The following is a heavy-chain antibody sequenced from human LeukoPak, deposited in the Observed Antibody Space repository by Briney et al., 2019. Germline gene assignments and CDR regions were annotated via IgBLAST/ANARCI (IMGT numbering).Heavy chain of an antibody. J-gene: IGHJ4*02. Sequence: ETGGSLRLSCAASGFTFSSYAMSWVRQAPGKGLEWVSAISGSGGSTYYADSVKGRLTISRDNSKNTLYLQMNSLRAEDTAVYYCAKGTTVTGSFLYWGQGTLVTVSS. CDR2: ISGSGGST. V-gene: IGHV3-23*01. CDR3: AKGTTVTGSFLY. CDR1: GFTFSSYA. D-gene: IGHD4-17*01.